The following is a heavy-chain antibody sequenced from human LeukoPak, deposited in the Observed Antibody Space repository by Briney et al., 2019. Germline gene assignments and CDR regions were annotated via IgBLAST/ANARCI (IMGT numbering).Heavy chain of an antibody. D-gene: IGHD6-19*01. Sequence: GGSLRLSCAASGFTLSSYWMSWVRQAPGKGLEWVANIKQDGSEKYYVDSVKGRFTISRDNGKNSLYLQMNSLRAEDTAVYYCARGSGWYSFDYWGQGTLVTVSS. V-gene: IGHV3-7*04. J-gene: IGHJ4*02. CDR3: ARGSGWYSFDY. CDR1: GFTLSSYW. CDR2: IKQDGSEK.